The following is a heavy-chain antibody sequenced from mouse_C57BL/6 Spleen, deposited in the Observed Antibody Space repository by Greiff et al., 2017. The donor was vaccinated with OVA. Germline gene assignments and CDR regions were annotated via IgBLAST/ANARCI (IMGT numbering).Heavy chain of an antibody. CDR1: GYTFTDYN. J-gene: IGHJ2*01. CDR2: INPNNGGT. V-gene: IGHV1-22*01. CDR3: ARKGQLRLDYFDY. D-gene: IGHD3-2*02. Sequence: EVKLMEPGPELVKPGASVKMSCKASGYTFTDYNMHWVKQSHGKSLEWIGYINPNNGGTSYNKKFKVKATLTVNKASSTAYMELSSLTSEDYAVYDCARKGQLRLDYFDYWGQGTTVTVSS.